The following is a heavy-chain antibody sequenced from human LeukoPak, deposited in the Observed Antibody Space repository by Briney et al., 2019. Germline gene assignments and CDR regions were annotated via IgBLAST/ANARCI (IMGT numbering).Heavy chain of an antibody. CDR1: GFTFNNYA. CDR2: ISGGGETT. Sequence: GGSLRLSCAASGFTFNNYAMNWVRQAPGKGLEWVSSISGGGETTYYADSAKGRFTISRDNSQNTLYLQMNSLRAEDTAVYYCARAGRRFGEYAFDIWGQGTMVTVSS. D-gene: IGHD3-10*01. CDR3: ARAGRRFGEYAFDI. J-gene: IGHJ3*02. V-gene: IGHV3-23*01.